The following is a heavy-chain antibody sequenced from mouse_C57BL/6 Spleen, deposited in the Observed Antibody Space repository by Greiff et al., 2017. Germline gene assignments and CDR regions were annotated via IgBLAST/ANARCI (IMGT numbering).Heavy chain of an antibody. D-gene: IGHD1-1*01. CDR2: IYAGDGDT. CDR1: GYAFSSSW. J-gene: IGHJ3*01. Sequence: VKLVESGPELVKPGASVKLSCKASGYAFSSSWMNWVKQRPGKGLEWIGRIYAGDGDTNYNGKFKGKATLTADNSSSTAYIQLSSLRSEDSAVYFCAPNYCSSSWWFDGWGRGTLVTVSA. CDR3: APNYCSSSWWFDG. V-gene: IGHV1-82*01.